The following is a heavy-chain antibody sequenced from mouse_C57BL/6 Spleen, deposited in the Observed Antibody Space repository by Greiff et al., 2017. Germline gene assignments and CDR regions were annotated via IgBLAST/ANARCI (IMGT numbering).Heavy chain of an antibody. CDR3: ARWVNYLYYFDY. D-gene: IGHD2-1*01. CDR2: INPYNGDT. J-gene: IGHJ2*01. Sequence: EVQRVESGPELVKPGDSVKISCKASGYSFTGYFMNWVMQSHGKSLEWIGRINPYNGDTFYNQKFKGKATLTVDKSSSTAHMELRSLTSEDSAVYYCARWVNYLYYFDYWGQGTTLTVSS. CDR1: GYSFTGYF. V-gene: IGHV1-20*01.